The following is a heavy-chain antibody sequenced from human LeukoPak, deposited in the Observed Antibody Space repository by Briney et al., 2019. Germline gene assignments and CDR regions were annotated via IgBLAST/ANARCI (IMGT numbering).Heavy chain of an antibody. CDR1: GFTFSSYA. D-gene: IGHD6-13*01. V-gene: IGHV3-30-3*01. J-gene: IGHJ4*02. Sequence: PGGSLRLSCAASGFTFSSYAMHWVRQAPGKGLEWVAVISYDGSNKYYADSVKGRFTISRDNSKNTLYLQMNSLRAEDTAVYYCARAAAGYYWGQGTLVTVSS. CDR3: ARAAAGYY. CDR2: ISYDGSNK.